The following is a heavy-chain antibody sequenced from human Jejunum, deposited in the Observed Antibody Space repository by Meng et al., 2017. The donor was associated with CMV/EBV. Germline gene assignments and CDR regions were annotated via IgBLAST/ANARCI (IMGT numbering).Heavy chain of an antibody. Sequence: VGSGFTFSYYWMSWVRQAPGKGLECVANIKEDGGEEYYVDSVKGRFTISRDNAKNTLFLQMNSLRAEDTAVYYCARVVKGGNYLDYWGQGTLVTVSS. CDR3: ARVVKGGNYLDY. CDR2: IKEDGGEE. V-gene: IGHV3-7*01. J-gene: IGHJ4*02. CDR1: GFTFSYYW. D-gene: IGHD4-23*01.